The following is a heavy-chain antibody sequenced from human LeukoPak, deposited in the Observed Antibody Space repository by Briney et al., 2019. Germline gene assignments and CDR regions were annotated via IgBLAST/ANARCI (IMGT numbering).Heavy chain of an antibody. Sequence: GGSLRLSCAVSGFTFSTYSMNWVRQAPGKGLEWVSAISAGGGSTYYADSVKGRFTISRDNSKNTLYLQLNSLRAEDTAVYYCARDSTYYYGSGSSGPHYFDYWGQGTLVTVSS. CDR2: ISAGGGST. V-gene: IGHV3-23*01. CDR1: GFTFSTYS. J-gene: IGHJ4*02. D-gene: IGHD3-10*01. CDR3: ARDSTYYYGSGSSGPHYFDY.